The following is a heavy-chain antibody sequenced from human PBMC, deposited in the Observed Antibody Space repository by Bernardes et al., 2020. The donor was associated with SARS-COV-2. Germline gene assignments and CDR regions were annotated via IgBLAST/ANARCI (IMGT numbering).Heavy chain of an antibody. CDR2: IYYSGST. CDR3: ARGRTTAFDY. D-gene: IGHD4-4*01. J-gene: IGHJ4*02. Sequence: SETLSLTCTVSGGSISSGGYYWSWLRQHPGKGLEWIGYIYYSGSTYYNPSLKSRVTISVDTSKNQFSLKLSSVTAADTAVYYCARGRTTAFDYWGQGTLVTVSS. V-gene: IGHV4-31*03. CDR1: GGSISSGGYY.